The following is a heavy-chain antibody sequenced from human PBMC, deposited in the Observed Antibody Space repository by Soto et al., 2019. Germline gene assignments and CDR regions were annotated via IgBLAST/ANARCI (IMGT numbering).Heavy chain of an antibody. Sequence: QVQLVQSGAEVKKPGASVKVSCKASGYTFTSYGISWVRQAPGQGLEWMGWISAYNGNTNYAQKLQGRVTMTTDTSTSTAYMKLRRLRSNATAVYNWAESGCSGGSSYSEHWASWGQGTLVTVS. CDR2: ISAYNGNT. J-gene: IGHJ5*02. V-gene: IGHV1-18*01. D-gene: IGHD2-15*01. CDR3: AESGCSGGSSYSEHWAS. CDR1: GYTFTSYG.